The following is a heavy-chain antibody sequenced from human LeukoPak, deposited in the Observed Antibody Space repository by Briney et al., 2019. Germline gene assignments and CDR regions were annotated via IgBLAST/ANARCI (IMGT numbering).Heavy chain of an antibody. D-gene: IGHD2-2*02. CDR2: ISSSGSTI. Sequence: GGPLRLSCAASGFTFSDYYMSWIRQAPGKGLEWVSYISSSGSTIYYADSVKGRFTISRDNTKNSLYLQMNSLKTEDTAVYFCTSNLYCSTSSCYTLDNWGQGTLVAVSP. J-gene: IGHJ4*02. CDR1: GFTFSDYY. V-gene: IGHV3-11*01. CDR3: TSNLYCSTSSCYTLDN.